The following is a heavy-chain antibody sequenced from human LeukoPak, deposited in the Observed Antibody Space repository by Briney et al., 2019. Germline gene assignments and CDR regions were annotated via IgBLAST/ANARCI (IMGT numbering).Heavy chain of an antibody. D-gene: IGHD1-14*01. CDR1: GYTFTSYF. V-gene: IGHV1-2*02. Sequence: ASVKVSCKASGYTFTSYFMHWVRQAPGQGLEWMGWINPNSGGTNYAQKFQGRVTMTRDTSISTAYMELSRLRSDDTAVYYCARGGIPVYYYYMDVWGKGTTVTVSS. CDR3: ARGGIPVYYYYMDV. CDR2: INPNSGGT. J-gene: IGHJ6*03.